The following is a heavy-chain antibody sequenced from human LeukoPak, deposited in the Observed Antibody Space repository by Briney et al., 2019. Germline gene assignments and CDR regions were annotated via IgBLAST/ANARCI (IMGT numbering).Heavy chain of an antibody. D-gene: IGHD5-24*01. J-gene: IGHJ5*02. Sequence: SETLSLTCTVSGGSISSYYWSWIRQPPGKGLEWIGYIYYSGSTNYNPSLKSRVTISVDTSKNQFSLKLSSVTAADTAVYYCARGWEMATTDWFDPWGQGTLVTVSS. CDR1: GGSISSYY. V-gene: IGHV4-59*12. CDR2: IYYSGST. CDR3: ARGWEMATTDWFDP.